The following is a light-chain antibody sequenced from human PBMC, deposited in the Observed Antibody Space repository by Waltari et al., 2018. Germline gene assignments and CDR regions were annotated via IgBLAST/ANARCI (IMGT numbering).Light chain of an antibody. CDR2: DVI. V-gene: IGLV2-14*03. J-gene: IGLJ3*02. Sequence: QSALTQPASVSGSPGQSITISCTGTSSYIGGYNYVSWYQQHPGKAPKVMIYDVIKRPSGVSNRLSGSKSGNTASLTISGLQADDEADYYCTSYESGGTWVFGGGTKVTV. CDR1: SSYIGGYNY. CDR3: TSYESGGTWV.